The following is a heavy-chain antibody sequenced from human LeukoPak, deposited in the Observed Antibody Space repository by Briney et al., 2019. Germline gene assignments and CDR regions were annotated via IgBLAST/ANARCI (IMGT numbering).Heavy chain of an antibody. V-gene: IGHV4-59*01. D-gene: IGHD1-1*01. J-gene: IGHJ4*02. CDR2: IHFSGST. CDR3: ARGLERRKDYFDY. Sequence: SETLSLTCAVYGGSFSSYYWSWIRQPPGKGLEWIGYIHFSGSTNYSPSLKSRVTISVDTSKNQFSLKLSSVTAADTAVYYCARGLERRKDYFDYWGQGTLVTVSS. CDR1: GGSFSSYY.